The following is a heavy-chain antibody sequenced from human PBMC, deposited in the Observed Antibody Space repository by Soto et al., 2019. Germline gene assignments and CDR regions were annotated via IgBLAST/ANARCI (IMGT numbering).Heavy chain of an antibody. CDR1: GFPFSSYG. J-gene: IGHJ4*02. V-gene: IGHV3-30*03. Sequence: QVQLVESGGGVVQPGRSLRLSCAASGFPFSSYGMHWVRQAPGKGLEWVAHISYDGSNKHCTDSVKGRFTISRDNSKNMLYLQMSSLRAEDTAVYYCAGGQYYFDYCGQGTRVSVSS. CDR2: ISYDGSNK. CDR3: AGGQYYFDY. D-gene: IGHD2-15*01.